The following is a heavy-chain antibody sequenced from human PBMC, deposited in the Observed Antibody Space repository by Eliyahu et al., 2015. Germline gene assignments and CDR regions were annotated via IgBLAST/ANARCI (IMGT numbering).Heavy chain of an antibody. Sequence: QVQLVQSGDEVRXPGASVXISCRASYXXHWVRQAPGQGLEWLGFVTPSGGGAVYSQKFQDRITMTGDMSTNTMYMELTRLTPEDTAVYYCASPGYFGSGSHRSYYYALDEWGQGTTVTVSS. CDR2: VTPSGGGA. V-gene: IGHV1-46*01. D-gene: IGHD3-10*01. CDR3: ASPGYFGSGSHRSYYYALDE. J-gene: IGHJ6*02. CDR1: YX.